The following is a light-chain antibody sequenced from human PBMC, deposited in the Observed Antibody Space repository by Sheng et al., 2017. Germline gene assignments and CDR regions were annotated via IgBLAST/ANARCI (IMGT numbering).Light chain of an antibody. Sequence: EIVLTQSPGTLSLSPGERATLSCRASQSVSSSYLAWYQQKPGQAPRLLIYNASRRATGIPDRFSGSGSGTDFTLTISRLEPEDFAVYYCQQYGSSPLTFGQGTKVEI. CDR3: QQYGSSPLT. CDR1: QSVSSSY. CDR2: NAS. J-gene: IGKJ2*01. V-gene: IGKV3-20*01.